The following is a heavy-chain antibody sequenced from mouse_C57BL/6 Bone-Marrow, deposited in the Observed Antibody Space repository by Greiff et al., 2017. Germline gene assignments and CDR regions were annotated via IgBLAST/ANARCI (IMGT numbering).Heavy chain of an antibody. CDR2: IDPSDSYT. Sequence: QVQLQQPGAELVRPGTSVKLSCKASGYTFTSYWMHWVKQRPGQGLEWIGVIDPSDSYTNYNQKFKGKATLTVDTASSTAYMQLRSLTSEASAVYYCARGAGSSPYWCFAVWGTGTAVTVSS. CDR3: ARGAGSSPYWCFAV. D-gene: IGHD1-1*01. J-gene: IGHJ1*03. CDR1: GYTFTSYW. V-gene: IGHV1-59*01.